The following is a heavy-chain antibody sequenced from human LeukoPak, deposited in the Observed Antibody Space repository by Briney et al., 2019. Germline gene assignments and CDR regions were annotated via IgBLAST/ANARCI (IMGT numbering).Heavy chain of an antibody. Sequence: PSETLSLTCTVSGGSISSGGYYWSWIRQHPGKGLEWIGYIYYSGSTHYNPSLKSRVTISVDTSKNQFSLKLSSVTAADTAVYYCARENSGHLFDYWGQGTLVTVSS. CDR2: IYYSGST. CDR3: ARENSGHLFDY. D-gene: IGHD3-9*01. CDR1: GGSISSGGYY. J-gene: IGHJ4*02. V-gene: IGHV4-31*03.